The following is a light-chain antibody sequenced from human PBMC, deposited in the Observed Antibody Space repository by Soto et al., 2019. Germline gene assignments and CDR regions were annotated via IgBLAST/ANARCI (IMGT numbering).Light chain of an antibody. V-gene: IGKV3-11*01. J-gene: IGKJ4*01. CDR1: QPIHTY. Sequence: EIVLTQSPATLSLSPGERATLSCRASQPIHTYLAWYQQKPGQAPRLLIFESSNRASGVPGRFRGSGSGTDFTLTINSLEPEDFAVYYCQQRSVWPPLTFGGGTRVEIK. CDR2: ESS. CDR3: QQRSVWPPLT.